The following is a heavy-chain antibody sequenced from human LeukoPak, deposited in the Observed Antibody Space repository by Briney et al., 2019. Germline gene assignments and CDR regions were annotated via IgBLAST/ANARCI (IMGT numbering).Heavy chain of an antibody. CDR2: ISSSSRSI. Sequence: GGSLRLSCAASGFTFSRYSMNWVHQAPGKGLEWVSSISSSSRSIYYADSLKGRFTISRDNAKNSLYLQMNSLRAEDTAVYYCARLMAGSGSGRYFDYWGQGTLVPVSS. D-gene: IGHD3-10*01. J-gene: IGHJ4*02. CDR1: GFTFSRYS. V-gene: IGHV3-21*01. CDR3: ARLMAGSGSGRYFDY.